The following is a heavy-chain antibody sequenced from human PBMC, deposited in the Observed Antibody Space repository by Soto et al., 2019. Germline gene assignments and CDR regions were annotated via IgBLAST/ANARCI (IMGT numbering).Heavy chain of an antibody. Sequence: LVESGGALVYPGGSLRLSCIASGFSFSDYSMNWVRQAPGKGLQWVSYISSSSDKTYYADSVKGRFTVSRDNAKNAVFLEMNSLRDDDTATDYCARLPQGSLVTAWGQGTRGTVSS. CDR1: GFSFSDYS. J-gene: IGHJ4*02. CDR2: ISSSSDKT. V-gene: IGHV3-48*02. D-gene: IGHD2-21*02. CDR3: ARLPQGSLVTA.